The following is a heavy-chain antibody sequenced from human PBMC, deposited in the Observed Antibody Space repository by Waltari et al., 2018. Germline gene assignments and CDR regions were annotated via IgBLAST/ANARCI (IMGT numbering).Heavy chain of an antibody. CDR2: IYYSGST. CDR3: ARDGESVRGVISIYGMDV. D-gene: IGHD3-10*01. J-gene: IGHJ6*02. CDR1: GGSISSSSYY. V-gene: IGHV4-39*02. Sequence: QLQLQESGPGLVKPSETLSLTCTVSGGSISSSSYYWGWIGSIYYSGSTYYNPSLKSRVTISVDTSKSQFSLKLSSVTAADTAVYYCARDGESVRGVISIYGMDVWGQGTTVTVSS.